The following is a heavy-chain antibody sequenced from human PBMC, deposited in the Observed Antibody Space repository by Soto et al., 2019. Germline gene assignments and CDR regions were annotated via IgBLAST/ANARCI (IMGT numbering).Heavy chain of an antibody. Sequence: LRLSCTASGFTFGDYAMSWVRQAPGKGLEWVGFIRSKAYGGTTEYAASVKGRFTISRDDSKSIAYLQMNSLKTEDTAVYYCTRDQNLYGMDVWGQGTTVTVSS. J-gene: IGHJ6*02. V-gene: IGHV3-49*04. CDR3: TRDQNLYGMDV. CDR1: GFTFGDYA. CDR2: IRSKAYGGTT.